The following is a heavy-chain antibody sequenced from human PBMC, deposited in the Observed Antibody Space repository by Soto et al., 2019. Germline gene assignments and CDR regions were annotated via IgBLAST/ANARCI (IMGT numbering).Heavy chain of an antibody. V-gene: IGHV4-39*02. CDR1: GASIKRINYF. J-gene: IGHJ4*02. Sequence: SETLSLTCTVSGASIKRINYFWRWIRQPPGKGLEFVGSIHSSGGTYYNPSLKSRVTVSVDLSNSHFSLSLKSLTATDTAVYYCGRLAEAATGHTDFDFWGQGTLVTVSS. D-gene: IGHD2-15*01. CDR3: GRLAEAATGHTDFDF. CDR2: IHSSGGT.